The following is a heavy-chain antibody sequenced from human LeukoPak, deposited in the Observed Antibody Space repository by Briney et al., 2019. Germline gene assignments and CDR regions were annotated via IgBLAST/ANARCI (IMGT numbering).Heavy chain of an antibody. CDR1: GGSISSYY. Sequence: SETLSLTCTVSGGSISSYYWSWIRQPPGKGLEWIGFIYYSGSTNYNPSLKSRVTISVDTSKNQFSLKLSSVTAADTAVYYCAREVNVVVITTDYFDYWGQGTLVTVSS. D-gene: IGHD3-22*01. CDR2: IYYSGST. J-gene: IGHJ4*02. CDR3: AREVNVVVITTDYFDY. V-gene: IGHV4-59*12.